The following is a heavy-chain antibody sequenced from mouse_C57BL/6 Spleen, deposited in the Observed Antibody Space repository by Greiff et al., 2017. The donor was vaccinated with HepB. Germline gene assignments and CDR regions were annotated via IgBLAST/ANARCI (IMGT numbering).Heavy chain of an antibody. CDR2: IYPGDGDT. Sequence: QVQLQQSGPELVKPGASVKISCKASGYAFSSSWMNWVKQRPGKGLEWIGRIYPGDGDTNYNGKFKGKATLTADKSSSTAYMQLSSLTSEDSAVYYCARLRSPHWYFDVWGTGTTVTVSS. CDR3: ARLRSPHWYFDV. J-gene: IGHJ1*03. CDR1: GYAFSSSW. V-gene: IGHV1-82*01.